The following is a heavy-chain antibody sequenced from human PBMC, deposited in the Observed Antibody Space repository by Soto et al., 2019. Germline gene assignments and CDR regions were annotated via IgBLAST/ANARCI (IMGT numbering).Heavy chain of an antibody. CDR3: ARPQTDYDYVWGSYRYTPYFDY. CDR2: ISYDGSNK. V-gene: IGHV3-30*03. J-gene: IGHJ4*02. D-gene: IGHD3-16*02. Sequence: GGSLRLSCAASGFTFSSYGMHWVRQAPGKGLEWVAVISYDGSNKYYADSVKGRFTISRDNSKNTLYLQMNSLRAEDTAVYYCARPQTDYDYVWGSYRYTPYFDYWGQGTLVTVSS. CDR1: GFTFSSYG.